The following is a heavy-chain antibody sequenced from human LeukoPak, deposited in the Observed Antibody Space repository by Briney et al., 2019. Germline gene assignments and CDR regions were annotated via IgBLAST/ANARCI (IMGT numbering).Heavy chain of an antibody. D-gene: IGHD6-19*01. CDR3: AREGVGSSDWYRSSYFDY. Sequence: ASMKVSCKASGYTFTGYYLHWVRQAPGQGLEWMGWINPHSGGTKYAQKFQDRVTMTRDTSISTADMELSRLRSDDTAVYYCAREGVGSSDWYRSSYFDYWGQGTLVTVSS. CDR1: GYTFTGYY. V-gene: IGHV1-2*02. J-gene: IGHJ4*02. CDR2: INPHSGGT.